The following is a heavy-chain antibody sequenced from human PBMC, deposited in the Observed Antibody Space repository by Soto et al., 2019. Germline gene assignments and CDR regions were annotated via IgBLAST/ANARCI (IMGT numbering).Heavy chain of an antibody. CDR1: GGSISSYY. CDR2: IYYSGST. Sequence: QVQLQESGPGLVKPSETLSLTCTVSGGSISSYYWSWIRQPPGKGLEWIGYIYYSGSTNYNPSLKSRVTISVDTSKNQFSLQLSSVTAADTAVYYCARLRRIAAAGRSYYYGMDVWGQGTTVTVSS. J-gene: IGHJ6*02. V-gene: IGHV4-59*08. D-gene: IGHD6-13*01. CDR3: ARLRRIAAAGRSYYYGMDV.